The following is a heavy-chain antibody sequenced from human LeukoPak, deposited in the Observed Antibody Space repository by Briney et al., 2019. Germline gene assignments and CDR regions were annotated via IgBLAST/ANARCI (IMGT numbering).Heavy chain of an antibody. Sequence: ASVKVSCKASGYTFTSYDINWVRQATGQGLEWMGWMNPNSGNTGYAQKFQGRVTMTRNTSISTAYMELRSLRSDDTAVYYCARDGYYDYVWGSYRPANFDYWGQGTLVTVSS. CDR3: ARDGYYDYVWGSYRPANFDY. CDR2: MNPNSGNT. CDR1: GYTFTSYD. D-gene: IGHD3-16*02. J-gene: IGHJ4*02. V-gene: IGHV1-8*01.